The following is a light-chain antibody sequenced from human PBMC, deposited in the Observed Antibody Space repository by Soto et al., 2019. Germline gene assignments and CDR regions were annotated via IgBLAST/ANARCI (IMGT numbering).Light chain of an antibody. V-gene: IGKV3-15*01. Sequence: EFVLTQSPGTLSVSPGERATLSCRASQSVGSKLAWYQQKPGQAPRLLIYGASTRATGIPARFSGSGSGTEFTLTISSLQSEDFAVYYCQQYNNRPPLTFGGGTKVDIK. CDR1: QSVGSK. J-gene: IGKJ4*01. CDR3: QQYNNRPPLT. CDR2: GAS.